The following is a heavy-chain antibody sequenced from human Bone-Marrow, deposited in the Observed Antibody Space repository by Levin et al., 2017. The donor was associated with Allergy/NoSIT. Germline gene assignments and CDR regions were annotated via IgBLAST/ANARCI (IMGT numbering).Heavy chain of an antibody. Sequence: GGSLRLSCAASGFTFSSYAMSWVRQAPGKGLEWVSAISGSGGSTYYADSVKGRFTISRDNSKNTLYLQMNSLRAEDTAVYYCAKYLAVAGTILDGMDVWGQGTTVTVSS. D-gene: IGHD6-19*01. CDR1: GFTFSSYA. CDR2: ISGSGGST. V-gene: IGHV3-23*01. J-gene: IGHJ6*02. CDR3: AKYLAVAGTILDGMDV.